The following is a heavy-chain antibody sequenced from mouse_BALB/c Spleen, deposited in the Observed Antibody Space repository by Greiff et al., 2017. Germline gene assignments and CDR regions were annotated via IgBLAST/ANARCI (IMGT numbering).Heavy chain of an antibody. CDR3: ARRDYYGSSYWYFDV. Sequence: VKLQESAAELARPGASVKMSCKASGYTFTSYTMHWVKQRPGQGLEWIGYINPSSGYTEYNQKFKDKTTLTADKSSSTAYMQLSSLTSEDSAVYYCARRDYYGSSYWYFDVWGAGTTVTVSS. J-gene: IGHJ1*01. CDR2: INPSSGYT. V-gene: IGHV1-4*02. D-gene: IGHD1-1*01. CDR1: GYTFTSYT.